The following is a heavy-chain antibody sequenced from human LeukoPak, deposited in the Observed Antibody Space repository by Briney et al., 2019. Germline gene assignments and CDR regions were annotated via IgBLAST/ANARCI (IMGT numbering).Heavy chain of an antibody. CDR3: ARLNAGTEAYYFDY. V-gene: IGHV5-51*01. Sequence: GASLQISCKGSGSSFTSYWIGWVRQLPGKGLEWMGIIYPGDSDTRYSPSFQGQVTISADKSISTASLQWSSLKASDTAMYYCARLNAGTEAYYFDYWGQGTLVTVSS. CDR2: IYPGDSDT. D-gene: IGHD6-13*01. J-gene: IGHJ4*02. CDR1: GSSFTSYW.